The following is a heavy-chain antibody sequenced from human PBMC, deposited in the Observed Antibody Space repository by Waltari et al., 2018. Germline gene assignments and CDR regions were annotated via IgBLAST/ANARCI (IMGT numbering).Heavy chain of an antibody. CDR3: AKGRYYGSGSYLNSFDY. Sequence: EVQLLESGETLVQTGGSLRLSCAASGFLFSDYVMWWVRQAPGKGLEWVSTISGRGDTTYYIDSVKGRFIISRDNSRNTLYLQMNSLRAEDTAIYYCAKGRYYGSGSYLNSFDYWGQGTLVTVSS. CDR1: GFLFSDYV. CDR2: ISGRGDTT. D-gene: IGHD3-10*01. V-gene: IGHV3-23*01. J-gene: IGHJ4*02.